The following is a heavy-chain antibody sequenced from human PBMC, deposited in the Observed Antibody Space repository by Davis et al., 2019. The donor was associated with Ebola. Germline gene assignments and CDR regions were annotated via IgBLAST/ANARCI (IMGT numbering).Heavy chain of an antibody. D-gene: IGHD2-2*02. V-gene: IGHV3-74*01. CDR1: GFTFSSYE. Sequence: GESLKISCAASGFTFSSYEMNWVRQAPGKGLVWVSRSNSDGSSTTYADSVKGRFTISRDNAKNTLYLQMNSLSAEDTAVHYCARGRGDCWSTTCYIDYWGQGTLVTVSS. CDR2: SNSDGSST. CDR3: ARGRGDCWSTTCYIDY. J-gene: IGHJ4*02.